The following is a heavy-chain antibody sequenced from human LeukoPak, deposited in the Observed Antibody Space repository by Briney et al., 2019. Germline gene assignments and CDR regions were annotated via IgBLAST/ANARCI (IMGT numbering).Heavy chain of an antibody. Sequence: SVKVSCKSTGGTFSSYAISGVRQARGQGLAWMGGIIPIFGTANYAQKFQGRVTITADESTSTAYMELSSLRSEDTAVYYCAREECSGGSCYFDYWGQGTLVTVSS. CDR1: GGTFSSYA. CDR3: AREECSGGSCYFDY. V-gene: IGHV1-69*01. CDR2: IIPIFGTA. D-gene: IGHD2-15*01. J-gene: IGHJ4*02.